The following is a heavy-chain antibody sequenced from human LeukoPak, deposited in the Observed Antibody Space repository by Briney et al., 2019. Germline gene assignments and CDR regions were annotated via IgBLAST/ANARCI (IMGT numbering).Heavy chain of an antibody. CDR1: GFTLSSYW. D-gene: IGHD6-13*01. CDR2: INSDGSST. V-gene: IGHV3-74*01. Sequence: GGSLRLSCAASGFTLSSYWMHWVRQAPGEGLVWVSRINSDGSSTSYADSVKGRLTISRDNAKNTLYLQMNSLRAEDTAVYYCAREGVWRQQLVDYYYGMDVWGQGTTVTVSS. J-gene: IGHJ6*02. CDR3: AREGVWRQQLVDYYYGMDV.